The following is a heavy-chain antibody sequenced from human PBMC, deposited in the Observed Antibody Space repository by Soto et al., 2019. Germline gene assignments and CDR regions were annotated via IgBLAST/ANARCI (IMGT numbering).Heavy chain of an antibody. D-gene: IGHD4-4*01. V-gene: IGHV3-53*01. Sequence: GGSLRLSCAASGFTVSSNYMSWGRQAPGKGLEWVSVIYSGGSTYYADSVKGRFTISRDNSKNTLYLQMNSLRAEDTAVYYCARQLLGGPFDIWGQGTMVTVSS. CDR1: GFTVSSNY. CDR3: ARQLLGGPFDI. J-gene: IGHJ3*02. CDR2: IYSGGST.